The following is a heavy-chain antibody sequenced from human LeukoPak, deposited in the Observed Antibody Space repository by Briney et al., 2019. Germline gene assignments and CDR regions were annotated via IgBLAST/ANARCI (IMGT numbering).Heavy chain of an antibody. Sequence: PSETLSLTCTVSGGSISSSSYYWGWIRQPPGKGLEWIGSIYYSGSTYYNPSLKSRVTMSVDTSKNQFSLKLSSVTAADTAVYYCARGTDSSSWFVFQHWGQGTLVTVSS. CDR1: GGSISSSSYY. D-gene: IGHD6-13*01. CDR2: IYYSGST. J-gene: IGHJ1*01. V-gene: IGHV4-39*07. CDR3: ARGTDSSSWFVFQH.